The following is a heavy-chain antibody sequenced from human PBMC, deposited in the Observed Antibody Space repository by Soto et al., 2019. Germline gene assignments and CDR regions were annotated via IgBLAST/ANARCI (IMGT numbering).Heavy chain of an antibody. CDR1: GFTFSSYS. CDR2: ISSSSSTI. Sequence: GSLRLSCAASGFTFSSYSMNWVRQAPGKGLEWVSYISSSSSTIYYADSVKGRFTISRDNAKNSLYLQMNSLRDEDTAVYYCARGRDDCSGGSCYGGFYYYYGMDVWGQGTTVTVSS. D-gene: IGHD2-15*01. J-gene: IGHJ6*02. CDR3: ARGRDDCSGGSCYGGFYYYYGMDV. V-gene: IGHV3-48*02.